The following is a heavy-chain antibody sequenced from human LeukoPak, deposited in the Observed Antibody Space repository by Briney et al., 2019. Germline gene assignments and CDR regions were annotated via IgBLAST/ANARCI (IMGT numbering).Heavy chain of an antibody. CDR2: ISYDGSNK. J-gene: IGHJ4*02. D-gene: IGHD6-19*01. CDR1: GFTFSSYA. V-gene: IGHV3-30-3*01. Sequence: GGSLRLSCAASGFTFSSYAMHWVRQAPGKGLEWVAVISYDGSNKYYADSVKGRFTISRDNSKNTLYLQMNSLRAEDTAVYYCARWGYSSPRGADYWGQGTLVTVSS. CDR3: ARWGYSSPRGADY.